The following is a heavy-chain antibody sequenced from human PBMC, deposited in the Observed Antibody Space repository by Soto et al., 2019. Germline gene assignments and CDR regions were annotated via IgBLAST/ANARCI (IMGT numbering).Heavy chain of an antibody. V-gene: IGHV3-23*01. CDR2: ASARNSNT. J-gene: IGHJ5*02. Sequence: EVQLLESGGGLVQPGGSLRLSCTASGFTFSSHVMSWVRQAPGKGLEWVSAASARNSNTYYADSVKGRFTISNVNSKSTVYLQLDSLRVEDTAVYHCAKEETSHGPRGYSSSWYGWFDPWGQGTLVVVSS. CDR3: AKEETSHGPRGYSSSWYGWFDP. CDR1: GFTFSSHV. D-gene: IGHD6-13*01.